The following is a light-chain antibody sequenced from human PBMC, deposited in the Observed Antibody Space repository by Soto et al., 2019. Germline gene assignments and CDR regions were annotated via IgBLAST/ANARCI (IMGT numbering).Light chain of an antibody. V-gene: IGKV3-15*01. CDR1: QSISSN. Sequence: EIVMTQSPATLSVSPGERATLSCRASQSISSNLAWYQQKPGQAPRLLIYGASTRATGIPASFSGSGSGTEFTLTISSLQSEDFGVYYCQQYNSWPRTFGQGTKVAIK. CDR2: GAS. CDR3: QQYNSWPRT. J-gene: IGKJ1*01.